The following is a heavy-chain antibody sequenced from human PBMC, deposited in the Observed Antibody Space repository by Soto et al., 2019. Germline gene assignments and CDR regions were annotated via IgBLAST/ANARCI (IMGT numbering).Heavy chain of an antibody. CDR1: CGSFSGYF. J-gene: IGHJ4*02. D-gene: IGHD3-22*01. CDR3: ARPHYDSNTFYYFFDY. V-gene: IGHV4-34*12. Sequence: SETLPLTCAVYCGSFSGYFWSWIRQPPGKGLEWIGEIFHGGSTNYSPSLKSRVTISVDTAKNQFSLELSSVTAADTAVYYCARPHYDSNTFYYFFDYWGQGTLVTVSS. CDR2: IFHGGST.